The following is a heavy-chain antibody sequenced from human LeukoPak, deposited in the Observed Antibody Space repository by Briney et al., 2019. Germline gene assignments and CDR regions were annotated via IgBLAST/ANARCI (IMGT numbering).Heavy chain of an antibody. D-gene: IGHD2-2*01. Sequence: SQTLSLSCTVSGGSLSGGDYYWGWVRHPPGTGLEWLGYIYYSVSTYYNPSLKSRVTISVDTSKIQFSLKLSSVTAADTAVYYCARLIYCSSTSCFSRRLDRWGQGTLVTVSS. CDR2: IYYSVST. CDR1: GGSLSGGDYY. J-gene: IGHJ5*02. CDR3: ARLIYCSSTSCFSRRLDR. V-gene: IGHV4-30-4*01.